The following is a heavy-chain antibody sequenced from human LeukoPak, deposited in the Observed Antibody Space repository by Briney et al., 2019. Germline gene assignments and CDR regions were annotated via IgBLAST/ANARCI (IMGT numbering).Heavy chain of an antibody. V-gene: IGHV4-39*01. D-gene: IGHD5-24*01. Sequence: PSETLSLTCTVSGGSISSSSYYWGWIRQPPGQGLEWIGSIYYSGSTYYNPSLKSRVTISVDTSKNQFSLKLSSVTAADTAVYYCARRGDGYKPGLLVFDYWGQGTLVTVSS. CDR2: IYYSGST. CDR3: ARRGDGYKPGLLVFDY. CDR1: GGSISSSSYY. J-gene: IGHJ4*02.